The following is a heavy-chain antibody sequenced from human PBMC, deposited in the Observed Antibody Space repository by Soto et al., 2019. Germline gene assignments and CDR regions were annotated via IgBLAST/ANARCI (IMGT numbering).Heavy chain of an antibody. Sequence: EVQVVDSGGGLVRPGGSLRLSCAASGFTFSSYYMNWVRQAPGKGLEWVSSISGSGSYRYDAEAVKGRFTISRDSAKDSLYLQMNSLRAEDTAVYYCARGERSQDYRGQGTLVTVSS. CDR1: GFTFSSYY. V-gene: IGHV3-21*01. CDR2: ISGSGSYR. J-gene: IGHJ4*02. CDR3: ARGERSQDY.